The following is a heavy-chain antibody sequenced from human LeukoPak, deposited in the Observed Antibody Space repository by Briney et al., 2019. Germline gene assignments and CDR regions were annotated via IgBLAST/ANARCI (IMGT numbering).Heavy chain of an antibody. CDR1: GYTFIGYY. J-gene: IGHJ4*02. V-gene: IGHV1-2*02. Sequence: ASVKVSCKASGYTFIGYYLHWVRQAPGQGLEWIGWINPKSGDSNHAQKFQDRVTMTGDTSISTAYMELSRLRSDDTAVYYCARGSGIAASGVGYWGQGTLVTVSS. CDR3: ARGSGIAASGVGY. CDR2: INPKSGDS. D-gene: IGHD6-13*01.